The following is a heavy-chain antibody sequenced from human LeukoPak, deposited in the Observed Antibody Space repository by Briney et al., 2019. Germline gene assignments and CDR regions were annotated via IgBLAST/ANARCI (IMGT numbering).Heavy chain of an antibody. Sequence: ASVTVSCKVSGYTLTELSMHWVRQAPGKGLEWMGGFDPEDGETIYAQKFQGRATLTRATSTGTVYMELSSLRSEDTAVYYCASVYKHGMDVWGQGTTVIVSS. V-gene: IGHV1-24*01. J-gene: IGHJ6*02. CDR3: ASVYKHGMDV. CDR2: FDPEDGET. CDR1: GYTLTELS. D-gene: IGHD5-24*01.